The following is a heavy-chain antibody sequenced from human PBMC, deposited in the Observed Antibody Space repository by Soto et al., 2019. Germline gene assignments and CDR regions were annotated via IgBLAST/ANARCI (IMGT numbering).Heavy chain of an antibody. CDR3: AKGSWPAALYGRDV. CDR1: GFTFSSYA. CDR2: ISGSGGST. Sequence: PGGSLRLSCAASGFTFSSYAMSWVRQAPGKGLEWVSAISGSGGSTYYADSVKGRFTISRDNSKNTLYLQMNSLRAADTAVYYCAKGSWPAALYGRDVWGQGTTATVSS. V-gene: IGHV3-23*01. J-gene: IGHJ6*02. D-gene: IGHD2-2*01.